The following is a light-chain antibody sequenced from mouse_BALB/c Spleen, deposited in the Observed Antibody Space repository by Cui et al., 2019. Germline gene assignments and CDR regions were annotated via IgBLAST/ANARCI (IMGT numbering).Light chain of an antibody. CDR2: RAN. CDR3: LQYDEFPWT. Sequence: DIKMTQSPSSMYASLGERVTITCKASQDINSYLSWFQQKPGKSPKTLIYRANRLVDGVPSRFSGSGSGQDYSLTISSLGYEDMGIYYCLQYDEFPWTFGGGTKLEIK. J-gene: IGKJ1*01. V-gene: IGKV14-111*01. CDR1: QDINSY.